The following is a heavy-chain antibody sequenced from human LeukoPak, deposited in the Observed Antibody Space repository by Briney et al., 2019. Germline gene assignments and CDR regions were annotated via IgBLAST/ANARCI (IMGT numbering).Heavy chain of an antibody. CDR1: GFTFSSYW. D-gene: IGHD3-22*01. V-gene: IGHV3-7*01. CDR2: IKQDGSEK. Sequence: PGGSLRLSCAASGFTFSSYWMSWVRQAPGKGLEWVANIKQDGSEKYYVDSVKGRFTISRDNAKNSLYLQMNSLRAEDTAVYYCARDYNAYYYDSSGYYYYGYWGQGTLVTVSS. CDR3: ARDYNAYYYDSSGYYYYGY. J-gene: IGHJ4*02.